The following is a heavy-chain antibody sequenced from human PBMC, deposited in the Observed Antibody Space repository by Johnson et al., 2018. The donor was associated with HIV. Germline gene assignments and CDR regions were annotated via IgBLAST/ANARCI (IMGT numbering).Heavy chain of an antibody. CDR2: ISYDGSKT. CDR3: ARDCTGGVCLNDAFDI. CDR1: RFAFKTYA. D-gene: IGHD2-8*02. V-gene: IGHV3-30*04. Sequence: QVQLVESGGGVVQPGLSLRLSCAASRFAFKTYAMHWVRQTPGTGLEWLAVISYDGSKTYYAYSVKGRFTISRDNSKNTLYLQMNSLRAEDTAVYYCARDCTGGVCLNDAFDIWGQGTMVTVSS. J-gene: IGHJ3*02.